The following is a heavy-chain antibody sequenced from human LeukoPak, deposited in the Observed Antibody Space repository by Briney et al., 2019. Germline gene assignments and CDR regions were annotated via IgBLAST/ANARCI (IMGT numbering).Heavy chain of an antibody. CDR1: GYTFTSCY. J-gene: IGHJ4*02. V-gene: IGHV1-46*01. CDR3: AREVGRGFDY. Sequence: ASVKVSCKASGYTFTSCYMHWVRQAPGQGLEWMGIINPSGGSTSYAQKFQGRVTMTRDMSTSTAYMEVRSLRSDDTAVYYCAREVGRGFDYWGQGTLVTVSS. CDR2: INPSGGST. D-gene: IGHD1-26*01.